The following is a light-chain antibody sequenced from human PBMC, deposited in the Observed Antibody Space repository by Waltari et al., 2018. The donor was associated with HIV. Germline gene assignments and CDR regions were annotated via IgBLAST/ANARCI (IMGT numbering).Light chain of an antibody. V-gene: IGKV1-39*01. Sequence: DIQMTQSPSSLSASVGDRVTITCRASQSISTYLNWYQQNPGKAPKLLIYAASSLQSGVPSRFSGSGSGTDFTLTISNLEPEDFATYYCQQSYTLAFGQGTKVEFK. CDR3: QQSYTLA. CDR2: AAS. CDR1: QSISTY. J-gene: IGKJ1*01.